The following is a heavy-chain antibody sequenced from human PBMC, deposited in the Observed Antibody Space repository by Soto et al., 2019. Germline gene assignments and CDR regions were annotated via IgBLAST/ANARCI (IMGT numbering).Heavy chain of an antibody. D-gene: IGHD6-6*01. CDR2: ISAYNGNT. Sequence: ASVKVSCKASGYTFTSYGISWVRQAPGQGLEWMGWISAYNGNTNYAQKLQGRVTMTTDTSTSTAYMELRSLRSDDTAVYYCARDGRGSSSVEGSHYYYGMDVWGQGTTVTVSS. J-gene: IGHJ6*02. CDR1: GYTFTSYG. V-gene: IGHV1-18*01. CDR3: ARDGRGSSSVEGSHYYYGMDV.